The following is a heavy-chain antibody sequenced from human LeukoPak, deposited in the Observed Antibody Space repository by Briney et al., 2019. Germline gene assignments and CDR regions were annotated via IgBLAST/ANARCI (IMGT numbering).Heavy chain of an antibody. D-gene: IGHD3-22*01. Sequence: GESLKISCKGSGYSFTSYWIGWVRQMPGKGLEWMGIIYPGDSDTRYSPSVQGQVTISADKSISTAYLQWSSLKVSDTAMYSCARASYYSSGYYLVSFFDYWGQGTLVTVSS. V-gene: IGHV5-51*01. CDR1: GYSFTSYW. CDR3: ARASYYSSGYYLVSFFDY. J-gene: IGHJ4*02. CDR2: IYPGDSDT.